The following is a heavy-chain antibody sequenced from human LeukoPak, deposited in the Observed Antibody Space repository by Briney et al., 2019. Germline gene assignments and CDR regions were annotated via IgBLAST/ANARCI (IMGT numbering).Heavy chain of an antibody. CDR1: GFNFSKYW. V-gene: IGHV3-7*01. Sequence: GGSLRLSCAASGFNFSKYWMTWVRQAPGKGLEWVANIKQDGSEKYYVDSVRGRLTISRDNAKNALYLQMNSLRAEDTAVYYCARGLFVVVITTDYYGLDVWGQGTTVTVSS. D-gene: IGHD3-22*01. CDR2: IKQDGSEK. J-gene: IGHJ6*02. CDR3: ARGLFVVVITTDYYGLDV.